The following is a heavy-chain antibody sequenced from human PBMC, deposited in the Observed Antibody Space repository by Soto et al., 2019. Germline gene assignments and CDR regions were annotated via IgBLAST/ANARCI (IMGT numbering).Heavy chain of an antibody. CDR1: GFTFSNYG. D-gene: IGHD6-19*01. CDR2: ICYDGGNK. J-gene: IGHJ4*02. Sequence: QVQLVESGGGVVQPGRSLRLSCTASGFTFSNYGMHWVRQAPGKGLEWMAAICYDGGNKYYADSVKGRFTFSRDNSQNTLYLQMNILRAEDTAVYYCARRGDSGLLDIEDWGQGTLVTVSS. V-gene: IGHV3-33*01. CDR3: ARRGDSGLLDIED.